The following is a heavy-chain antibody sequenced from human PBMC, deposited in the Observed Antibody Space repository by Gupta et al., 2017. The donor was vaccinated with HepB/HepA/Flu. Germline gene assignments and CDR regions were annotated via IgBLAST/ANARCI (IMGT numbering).Heavy chain of an antibody. CDR2: IYSSGST. CDR1: GGSISSYY. CDR3: ARNQQLAFDY. V-gene: IGHV4-59*01. J-gene: IGHJ4*02. D-gene: IGHD6-13*01. Sequence: QVQLQESGPGLVKPSETLSLTCTVSGGSISSYYWRWIRQPPGKGLAWIGYIYSSGSTNYNPSLKSRVTISVDTSKNQFSLKLSSVTAADTAVYYCARNQQLAFDYWGQGTLVTGSS.